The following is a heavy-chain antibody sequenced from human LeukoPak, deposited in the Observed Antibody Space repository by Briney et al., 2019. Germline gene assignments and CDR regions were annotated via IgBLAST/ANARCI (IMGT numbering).Heavy chain of an antibody. CDR1: GFSFRNAW. CDR3: ARVGDDILTGYFDY. CDR2: IKGDGSVT. Sequence: GGSLRLSCAASGFSFRNAWMHWVRQAPGKGLVWVSRIKGDGSVTVYADSVKGRFTISRDNSKNTLYLQMNSLRAEDTAVYYCARVGDDILTGYFDYWGQGTLVTVSS. V-gene: IGHV3-74*01. D-gene: IGHD3-9*01. J-gene: IGHJ4*02.